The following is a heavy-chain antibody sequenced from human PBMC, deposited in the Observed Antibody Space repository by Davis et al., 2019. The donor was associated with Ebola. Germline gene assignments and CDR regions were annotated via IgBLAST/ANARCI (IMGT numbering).Heavy chain of an antibody. CDR1: GFTFSSYS. D-gene: IGHD6-19*01. V-gene: IGHV3-21*01. J-gene: IGHJ1*01. CDR2: ISSSSSYI. CDR3: ARARYSSGWGSYFQH. Sequence: GESLKISCAASGFTFSSYSMIWVRQAPGKGLEWVSSISSSSSYIYYADSVKGRFTISRDNAKNSLYLQMNSLRAEDTAVYYCARARYSSGWGSYFQHWGQGTLVTVSS.